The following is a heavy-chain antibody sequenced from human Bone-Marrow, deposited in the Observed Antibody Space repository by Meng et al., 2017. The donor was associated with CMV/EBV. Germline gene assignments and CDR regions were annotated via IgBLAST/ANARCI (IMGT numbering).Heavy chain of an antibody. Sequence: SVKVSCKASGGTFSSYAISWVRQAPGQGLEWMGGIIPIFGTANYAQKFQGRVTITTDESTSTAYMELSSLRSEDTAVYYCAREAVAAHYVQYWGQGTLVTVSS. CDR1: GGTFSSYA. CDR2: IIPIFGTA. CDR3: AREAVAAHYVQY. J-gene: IGHJ4*02. V-gene: IGHV1-69*05. D-gene: IGHD6-19*01.